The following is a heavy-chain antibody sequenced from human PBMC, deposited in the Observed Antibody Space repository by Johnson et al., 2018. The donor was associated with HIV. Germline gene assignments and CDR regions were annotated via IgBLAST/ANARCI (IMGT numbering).Heavy chain of an antibody. CDR1: GFTFSNAW. Sequence: VQLVESGGALVKPGGSLRLSCAASGFTFSNAWMNWVRQAPGKGLEWVGRIKSKTDGGTTDYAAPVKGRFTISRDDSKNTLSLQMNSLKTEDTAVYYCTTRRVVGATPTPDDAFDIWGQGTMVTVSS. D-gene: IGHD1-26*01. V-gene: IGHV3-15*02. CDR2: IKSKTDGGTT. CDR3: TTRRVVGATPTPDDAFDI. J-gene: IGHJ3*02.